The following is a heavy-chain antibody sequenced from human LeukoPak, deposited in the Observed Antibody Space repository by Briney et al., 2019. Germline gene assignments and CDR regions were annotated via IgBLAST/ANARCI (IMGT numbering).Heavy chain of an antibody. Sequence: PSETMSLTCAVDGGFFSGYYWSWIRQPPGKGLELMGEINHSGSTNYNPSLQSRVTISVDTSKNHYSLKLSSVTAADTAVYYCASGAQLRYLLYWGQGTLVSVSS. D-gene: IGHD5-24*01. CDR1: GGFFSGYY. V-gene: IGHV4-34*01. CDR3: ASGAQLRYLLY. J-gene: IGHJ4*02. CDR2: INHSGST.